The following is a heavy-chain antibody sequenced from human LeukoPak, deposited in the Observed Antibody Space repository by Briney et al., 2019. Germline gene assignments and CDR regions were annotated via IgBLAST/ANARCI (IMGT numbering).Heavy chain of an antibody. Sequence: ASVKVSCKASGYTFTGYYMHWVRQAPGQGLEWMGWINPNSGGTNYAQKFQGRVTMTRDTSISTAYMELSRLRSDDTAVYYCARDTSGGSGSYYSNWFDPWGQGTLVTVSS. J-gene: IGHJ5*02. V-gene: IGHV1-2*02. D-gene: IGHD3-10*01. CDR2: INPNSGGT. CDR1: GYTFTGYY. CDR3: ARDTSGGSGSYYSNWFDP.